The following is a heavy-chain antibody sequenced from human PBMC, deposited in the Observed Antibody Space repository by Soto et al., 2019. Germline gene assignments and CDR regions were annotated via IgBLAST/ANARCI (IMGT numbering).Heavy chain of an antibody. V-gene: IGHV4-34*01. CDR2: INHSGST. J-gene: IGHJ4*02. CDR1: GGSFSGYY. D-gene: IGHD3-16*01. CDR3: ARGGWGIGLNFDY. Sequence: PSETLSLTCAVYGGSFSGYYWSWIRQPPGKGLEWIGEINHSGSTNYNPSLKSRVTISVDTSKNQFSLKLSSVTAADTAVYYCARGGWGIGLNFDYWGQGTLVTVSS.